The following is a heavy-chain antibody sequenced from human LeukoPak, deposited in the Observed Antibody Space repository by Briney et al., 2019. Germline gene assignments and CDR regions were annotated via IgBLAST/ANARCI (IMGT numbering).Heavy chain of an antibody. J-gene: IGHJ6*02. Sequence: GGSLRLSCAASGFTFSSYWMSWVRQAPGKGLEWVAVIYYDGSNKYYADSVRGRFTISRDNSKNTLFLQMSSLRAEDTAVYYCARDTFYSSGVYGLDVWGQGTTVTVSS. D-gene: IGHD3-22*01. CDR1: GFTFSSYW. V-gene: IGHV3-33*08. CDR2: IYYDGSNK. CDR3: ARDTFYSSGVYGLDV.